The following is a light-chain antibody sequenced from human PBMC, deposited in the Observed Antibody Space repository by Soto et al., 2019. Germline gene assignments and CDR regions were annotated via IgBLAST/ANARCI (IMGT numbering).Light chain of an antibody. J-gene: IGKJ1*01. CDR3: QKYNSAPRT. CDR2: AAS. Sequence: DIQMTQSPSSLSASVGDRVTITCRASQGISNYLARYQQKPGKVPKLLIYAASTLHSGVPSRFSGSGSGTDFTLTISSLQPEDVATYYCQKYNSAPRTFGQGPKVEIK. CDR1: QGISNY. V-gene: IGKV1-27*01.